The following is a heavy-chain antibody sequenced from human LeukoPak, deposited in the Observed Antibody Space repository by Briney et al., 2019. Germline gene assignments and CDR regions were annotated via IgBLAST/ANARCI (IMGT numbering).Heavy chain of an antibody. CDR1: GFTFSDYY. CDR2: ISSSGSTI. D-gene: IGHD3-10*01. J-gene: IGHJ3*02. CDR3: ARDPLYYYGSPRNAFDI. Sequence: PGGSLRLSCAASGFTFSDYYMSWIRQAPGKGLERVSYISSSGSTIYYADSVKGRFTISRDNAKNSLYLQMNSLRAEDTAVYYCARDPLYYYGSPRNAFDIWGQGTMVTVSS. V-gene: IGHV3-11*04.